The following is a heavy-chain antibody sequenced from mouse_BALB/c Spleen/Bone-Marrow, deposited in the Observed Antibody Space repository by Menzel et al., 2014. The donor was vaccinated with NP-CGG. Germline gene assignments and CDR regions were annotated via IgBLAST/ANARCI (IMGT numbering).Heavy chain of an antibody. CDR1: GFTFSSYG. Sequence: EVKVVESGGDLVKPGGSLKLSCAASGFTFSSYGMSWVRQTPDKRLEWVATISSGGGYTYYPDSVKGRFTISRDNAKNTLYLQMSSLKSEDTAMYYCARQENDYAAWFAYWGQGTLVTVSA. D-gene: IGHD2-4*01. J-gene: IGHJ3*01. CDR3: ARQENDYAAWFAY. V-gene: IGHV5-6*01. CDR2: ISSGGGYT.